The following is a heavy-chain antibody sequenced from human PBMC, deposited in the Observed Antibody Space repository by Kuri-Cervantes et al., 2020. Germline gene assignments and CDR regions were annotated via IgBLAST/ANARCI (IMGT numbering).Heavy chain of an antibody. J-gene: IGHJ4*02. CDR2: IKQDGSEK. CDR1: GFTFTSYW. D-gene: IGHD5-18*01. Sequence: GGSLRLSCAASGFTFTSYWMSWVRQAPGKGLEWVANIKQDGSEKYYVASVKGRFTIPRDNAKNSLHLQLNSLRAEDTALYYCAKDHGYSYGSFDYWGQGTLVTVSS. V-gene: IGHV3-7*03. CDR3: AKDHGYSYGSFDY.